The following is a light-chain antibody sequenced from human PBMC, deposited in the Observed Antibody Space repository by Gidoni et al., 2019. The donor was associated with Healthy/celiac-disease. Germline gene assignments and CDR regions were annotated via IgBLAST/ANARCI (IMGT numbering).Light chain of an antibody. CDR2: RNN. J-gene: IGLJ1*01. CDR1: SSNIGSNY. Sequence: QPVLTQPPSASGTPRQRVTISCSGSSSNIGSNYVYWYQQPPGTAPKLLIYRNNQRPSGVPDRFSGSKSGTSASLAISGLRSEDEADYYCAAWDDSLSGSYVFGTGTKVTVL. V-gene: IGLV1-47*01. CDR3: AAWDDSLSGSYV.